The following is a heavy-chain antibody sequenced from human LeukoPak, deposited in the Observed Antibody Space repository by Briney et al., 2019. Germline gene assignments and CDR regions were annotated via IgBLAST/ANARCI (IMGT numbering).Heavy chain of an antibody. D-gene: IGHD2-2*02. CDR3: ARFYCSSTSCYIPDY. Sequence: GASVKVSCKASGYTFTGYGISWVRQAPGQGLEWMGWISAYNGNTNYAQKLQGRVTMTTDTSTSTAYMELRSLRSDDTAVYYCARFYCSSTSCYIPDYWGQGTLVTVSS. J-gene: IGHJ4*02. CDR1: GYTFTGYG. CDR2: ISAYNGNT. V-gene: IGHV1-18*01.